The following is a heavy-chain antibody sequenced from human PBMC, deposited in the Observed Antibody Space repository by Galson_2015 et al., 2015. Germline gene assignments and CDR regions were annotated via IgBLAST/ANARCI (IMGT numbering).Heavy chain of an antibody. J-gene: IGHJ4*02. Sequence: SLRLSCAASGFSFSSYAMHWVRQAPGKGLEWVSVISYDGSNYCFADSVKGRFTISRDNSKNTLYLQMNSLRAEDAAIYYCARPYSSGWYGDFDYWGQGALVTVSS. CDR1: GFSFSSYA. CDR3: ARPYSSGWYGDFDY. V-gene: IGHV3-30-3*01. D-gene: IGHD6-19*01. CDR2: ISYDGSNY.